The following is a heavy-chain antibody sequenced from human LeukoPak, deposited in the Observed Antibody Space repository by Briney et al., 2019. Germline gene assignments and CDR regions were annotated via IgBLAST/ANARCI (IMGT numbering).Heavy chain of an antibody. V-gene: IGHV3-73*01. D-gene: IGHD3-16*02. Sequence: GGSLRLSCAASGFTLSGSAMHWVRQASGKGLEWVGRIRSKANSYATAYAASVKGRFTISRDDSRNTAYLQMNSLKTEDTAAYYCTRHPDYDYVWGSYRYTNYWGQGTLVTVSS. CDR3: TRHPDYDYVWGSYRYTNY. CDR2: IRSKANSYAT. CDR1: GFTLSGSA. J-gene: IGHJ4*02.